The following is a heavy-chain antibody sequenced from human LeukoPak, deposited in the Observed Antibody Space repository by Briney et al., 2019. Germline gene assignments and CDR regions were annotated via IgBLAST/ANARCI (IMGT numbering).Heavy chain of an antibody. CDR1: GGSISSSSYY. CDR2: IYYSGST. CDR3: ARTNVDTAMVDY. D-gene: IGHD5-18*01. Sequence: PSETLPLTCTVSGGSISSSSYYWGWIRQPPGKGLEWIGYIYYSGSTNYNPSLKSRVTISVDTSKNQFSLKLSSVTAADTAVYYCARTNVDTAMVDYWGQGTLVTVSS. J-gene: IGHJ4*02. V-gene: IGHV4-61*05.